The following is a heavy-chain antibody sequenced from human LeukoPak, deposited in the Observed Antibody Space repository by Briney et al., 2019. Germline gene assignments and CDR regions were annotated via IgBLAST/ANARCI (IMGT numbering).Heavy chain of an antibody. D-gene: IGHD3-10*01. Sequence: SETLSLTCAVYGGSFSGYYWSWIRQPPGKGLEWIGEINHSGSTNYNPSLKSRVTISVDTSKNQFSLKLSSVTAADTAVYYCARGPPSYYYGSGTRRYFDYWGQGTLVTVSS. CDR1: GGSFSGYY. V-gene: IGHV4-34*01. J-gene: IGHJ4*02. CDR2: INHSGST. CDR3: ARGPPSYYYGSGTRRYFDY.